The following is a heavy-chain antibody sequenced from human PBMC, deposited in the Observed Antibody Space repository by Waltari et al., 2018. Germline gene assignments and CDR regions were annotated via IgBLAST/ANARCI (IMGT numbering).Heavy chain of an antibody. CDR1: GGSISSSY. J-gene: IGHJ3*02. D-gene: IGHD6-13*01. CDR2: IYYSGST. Sequence: QVQLQESGPGLVKPSETLSLTCTVSGGSISSSYWSWLRQPPGKGLEWIGYIYYSGSTNYNPSLKSRVTISVDTSKNQFSLKLSSVTAADTAVYYCARVRIAAAGTDAFDIWGQGTMVTVSS. V-gene: IGHV4-59*01. CDR3: ARVRIAAAGTDAFDI.